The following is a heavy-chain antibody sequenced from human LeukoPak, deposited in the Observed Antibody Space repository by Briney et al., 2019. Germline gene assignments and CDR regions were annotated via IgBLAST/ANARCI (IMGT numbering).Heavy chain of an antibody. V-gene: IGHV4-34*01. D-gene: IGHD3-10*01. CDR3: ARDSGTTGEVKFDP. Sequence: SETLSLTCAVYGGSFSGYYWSWIRQPPGKGLEWIGEINHSGGTNYNPSLKSRVTISVDTSKNQFSLKLSSVTAADTAVYYCARDSGTTGEVKFDPWGQGTLVTISA. CDR2: INHSGGT. J-gene: IGHJ5*02. CDR1: GGSFSGYY.